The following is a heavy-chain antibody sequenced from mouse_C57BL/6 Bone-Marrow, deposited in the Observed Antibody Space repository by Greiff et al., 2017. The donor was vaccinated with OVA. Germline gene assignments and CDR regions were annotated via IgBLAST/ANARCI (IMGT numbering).Heavy chain of an antibody. V-gene: IGHV14-2*01. D-gene: IGHD1-1*02. CDR3: ARGYGLYYFDY. Sequence: VQLQQSGAELVKPGASVKLSCTASGFTFNDYYMHWVKQRTEQGLEWIGRIDPEDGETKYAPKFQGKATLTADTSSNTAYLQLSSLTAEDTAVCYCARGYGLYYFDYWGQGTTHTVSS. CDR1: GFTFNDYY. J-gene: IGHJ2*01. CDR2: IDPEDGET.